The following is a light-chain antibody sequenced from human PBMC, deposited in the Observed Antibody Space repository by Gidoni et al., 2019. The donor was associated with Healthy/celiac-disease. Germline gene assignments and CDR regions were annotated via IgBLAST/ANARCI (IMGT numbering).Light chain of an antibody. CDR1: QSISSW. Sequence: IQMLQTPSTLSASVGDRVTITCRASQSISSWLAWYQQKPGKAPKLLIYDASSLESGVPSRFSGSGSGTEFTLTISSLQPEDFATYYCQQYNSYPWTFGQGTKVEIK. CDR3: QQYNSYPWT. J-gene: IGKJ1*01. V-gene: IGKV1-5*01. CDR2: DAS.